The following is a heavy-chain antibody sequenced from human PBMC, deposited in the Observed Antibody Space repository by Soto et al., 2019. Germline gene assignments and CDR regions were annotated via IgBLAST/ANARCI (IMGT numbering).Heavy chain of an antibody. J-gene: IGHJ4*02. CDR2: FYHSGST. D-gene: IGHD3-10*01. V-gene: IGHV4-38-2*01. CDR1: GHSISSGYY. CDR3: ARGEYYGSGNYFDY. Sequence: PSETLSLTCAVSGHSISSGYYWGWIRQPPGKGLEWIGGFYHSGSTYYNPSLKSRVTISVDTSKNQFSLKLSSVTAADTAVYYCARGEYYGSGNYFDYWGRGTLVTVSS.